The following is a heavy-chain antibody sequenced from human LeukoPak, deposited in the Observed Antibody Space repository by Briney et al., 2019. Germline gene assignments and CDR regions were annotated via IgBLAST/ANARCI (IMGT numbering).Heavy chain of an antibody. Sequence: GGSLRLSCAASGFTFTSYGMDWVRQAPGQGLEWVAQINQDGSKEYYIDSVKARFSISRDNARNSLSLQMNSLRAEDTAVYYCVRDGGVSGYDLLDYWGQGTLVTVSS. CDR1: GFTFTSYG. D-gene: IGHD5-12*01. V-gene: IGHV3-7*01. CDR3: VRDGGVSGYDLLDY. J-gene: IGHJ4*02. CDR2: INQDGSKE.